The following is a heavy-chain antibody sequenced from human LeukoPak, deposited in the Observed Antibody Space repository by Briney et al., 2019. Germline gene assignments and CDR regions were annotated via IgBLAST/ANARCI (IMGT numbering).Heavy chain of an antibody. V-gene: IGHV3-48*03. CDR2: ISSSGSTI. CDR1: GFTFSSYE. J-gene: IGHJ6*03. CDR3: ARGLTVTTRLNYYYYYYMDV. D-gene: IGHD4-17*01. Sequence: GGSLRLSCAASGFTFSSYEMNWVRQAPGKGLEWVSYISSSGSTIYYADSVKGRFTISRDNAKNSLYLQMNSLRAEDTAVYYCARGLTVTTRLNYYYYYYMDVWGRGTTVTISS.